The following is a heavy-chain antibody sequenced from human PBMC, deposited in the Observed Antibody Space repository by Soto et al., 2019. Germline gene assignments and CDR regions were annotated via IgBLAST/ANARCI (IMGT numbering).Heavy chain of an antibody. Sequence: QVQLVQSGAEVKKPGASVKVSCKASGYTFTSYFIHWVRQAPGQGLEWMGVFDPSGVATNSAQKFQGRLTLTRDTSTSTVYMDQTSLGSDDTALYYCARVSRGAFDIWGQGTLVTVSS. J-gene: IGHJ3*02. CDR2: FDPSGVAT. CDR3: ARVSRGAFDI. CDR1: GYTFTSYF. V-gene: IGHV1-46*01.